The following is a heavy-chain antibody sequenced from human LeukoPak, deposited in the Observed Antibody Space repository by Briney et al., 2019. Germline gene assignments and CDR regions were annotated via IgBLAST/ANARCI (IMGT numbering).Heavy chain of an antibody. CDR2: ISGDGRST. Sequence: PGGSLRLSCAASGLSFDEYAMHWVRQAPGNGLEWVSLISGDGRSTYYADTVKGRFTISRDNSKNSLYLQMNSLKTEDTALYYCTKDRYCTTTSCPFDYWGQGTLVTVSS. CDR1: GLSFDEYA. CDR3: TKDRYCTTTSCPFDY. D-gene: IGHD2-2*01. V-gene: IGHV3-43*02. J-gene: IGHJ4*01.